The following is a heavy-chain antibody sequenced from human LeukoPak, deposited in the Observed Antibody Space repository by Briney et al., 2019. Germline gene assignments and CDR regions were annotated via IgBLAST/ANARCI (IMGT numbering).Heavy chain of an antibody. J-gene: IGHJ3*02. Sequence: PGGSLRLSCAASGFTFSSYGMHWVRQAPGKGLEGVAVIWYDGSNKYYADSVKGRFTISRDNSKNTLYLQMNSLRAEDTAVYYCARDGGGSYYGDAFDIWGQGTMVTVSS. CDR3: ARDGGGSYYGDAFDI. CDR2: IWYDGSNK. CDR1: GFTFSSYG. D-gene: IGHD3-10*01. V-gene: IGHV3-33*01.